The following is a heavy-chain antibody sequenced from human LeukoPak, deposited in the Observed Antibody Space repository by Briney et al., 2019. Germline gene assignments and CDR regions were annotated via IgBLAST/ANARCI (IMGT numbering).Heavy chain of an antibody. D-gene: IGHD5-18*01. CDR2: ISGSGGST. V-gene: IGHV3-23*01. J-gene: IGHJ6*02. Sequence: GGSLRLSCAASGFTFSSYAMSWVRQAPGKGLEWVSAISGSGGSTYYADSVKGRFTISRDNSKNTLYLQMNSLRAEDTAVYYCAKDNHEDTAMVKDYGMDAWGQGTTVTVSS. CDR3: AKDNHEDTAMVKDYGMDA. CDR1: GFTFSSYA.